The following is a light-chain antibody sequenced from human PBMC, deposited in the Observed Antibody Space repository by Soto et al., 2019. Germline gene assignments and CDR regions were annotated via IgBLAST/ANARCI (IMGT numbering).Light chain of an antibody. Sequence: IQMTQSPSSLSASLGDRVTITCRASQDISDYLAWYQQKPGNPPNLLISAASTLQSGVPSRFRGSGAGTDFTLTITSLQPEDVATYYCQKYNKAPWTFGQGTKVEIK. CDR2: AAS. CDR1: QDISDY. CDR3: QKYNKAPWT. V-gene: IGKV1-27*01. J-gene: IGKJ1*01.